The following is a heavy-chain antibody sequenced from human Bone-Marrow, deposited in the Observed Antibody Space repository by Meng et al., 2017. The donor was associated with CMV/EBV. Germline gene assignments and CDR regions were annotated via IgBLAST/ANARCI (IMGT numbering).Heavy chain of an antibody. CDR2: INPNSGGT. CDR3: AREIRMYDILTGYQGGWFDH. D-gene: IGHD3-9*01. V-gene: IGHV1-2*02. J-gene: IGHJ5*02. CDR1: GYTFTGYY. Sequence: ASVKVSCKASGYTFTGYYMHWVRQAPGQGLEWMGWINPNSGGTNYAQKFQGRVTMTRDTSISTAYMELSRLRSDETAVYYCAREIRMYDILTGYQGGWFDHWGQGTLVTVSS.